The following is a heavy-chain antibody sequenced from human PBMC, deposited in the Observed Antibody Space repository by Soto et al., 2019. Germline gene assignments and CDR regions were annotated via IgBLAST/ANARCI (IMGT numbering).Heavy chain of an antibody. D-gene: IGHD6-13*01. CDR2: INPNSGGT. V-gene: IGHV1-2*02. J-gene: IGHJ6*02. CDR1: GYTFTGYY. Sequence: ASVKVSCNASGYTFTGYYMHWVRQAPGQGLEWMGWINPNSGGTNYAQKVQGRVTMTRDTTISTAYMELSRLRSDDTAVYYCAREEGIASAALSYYYYGMDVWGQGTTVTGS. CDR3: AREEGIASAALSYYYYGMDV.